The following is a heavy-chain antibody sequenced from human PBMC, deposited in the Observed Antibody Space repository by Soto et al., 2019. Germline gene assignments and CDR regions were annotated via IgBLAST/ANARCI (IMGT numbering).Heavy chain of an antibody. D-gene: IGHD3-22*01. Sequence: QVQLVQSGPEVKKPGSSVKVSCKPSGGTLSSFITYPINWVRQAPGQGPEWMGGIVPNVGTVNYAQRVQCKFTITADKSTGTSYMELNNLRSEDTALYYCARRDTSGVLRYFDTWGQGTRFTVS. V-gene: IGHV1-69*06. J-gene: IGHJ4*02. CDR1: GGTLSSFITYP. CDR2: IVPNVGTV. CDR3: ARRDTSGVLRYFDT.